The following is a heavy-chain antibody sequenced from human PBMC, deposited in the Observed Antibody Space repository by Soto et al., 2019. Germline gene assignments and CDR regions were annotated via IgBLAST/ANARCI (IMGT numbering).Heavy chain of an antibody. CDR3: ARGRLGNTVNDY. D-gene: IGHD4-4*01. CDR1: GYSFTGYY. V-gene: IGHV1-2*02. CDR2: INPNSGGT. J-gene: IGHJ4*02. Sequence: QVQLVQSGAEVKKPGASVKVSCKAYGYSFTGYYMHWVRQAPGQGLEWMGWINPNSGGTNYAQKFQGRVTMTRDTSISTAYMELSRVTSDDTAVYYCARGRLGNTVNDYWGQGTLVTVSS.